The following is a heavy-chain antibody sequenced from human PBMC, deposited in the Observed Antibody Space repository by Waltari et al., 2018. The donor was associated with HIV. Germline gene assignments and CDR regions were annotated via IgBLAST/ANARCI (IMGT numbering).Heavy chain of an antibody. CDR2: IHSDGSST. CDR1: GFTFSSYW. Sequence: EVKLVESGGGLVQPGGSLRLSCSARGFTFSSYWMHWVRQAPGKGLVWVSRIHSDGSSTSYADSVKGRFTISRDNAKNTLYLQMNSLRAEDTAVYYCARGNGHAFDIWGQGTMVTVSS. D-gene: IGHD2-8*01. V-gene: IGHV3-74*01. J-gene: IGHJ3*02. CDR3: ARGNGHAFDI.